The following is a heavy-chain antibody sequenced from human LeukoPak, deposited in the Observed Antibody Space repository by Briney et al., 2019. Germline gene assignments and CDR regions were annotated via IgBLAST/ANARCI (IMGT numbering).Heavy chain of an antibody. CDR1: VGTFSSYT. J-gene: IGHJ3*02. D-gene: IGHD3-3*01. Sequence: SLKLSCKASVGTFSSYTISWVRHAPGQGLEWMGRIIPILGIANYAQTFQGRVTITADKSTSTAYMELSSLRSEDTAVYYCARSRFLEWLLPNDAFDIWGQGTMVTVSS. CDR3: ARSRFLEWLLPNDAFDI. CDR2: IIPILGIA. V-gene: IGHV1-69*02.